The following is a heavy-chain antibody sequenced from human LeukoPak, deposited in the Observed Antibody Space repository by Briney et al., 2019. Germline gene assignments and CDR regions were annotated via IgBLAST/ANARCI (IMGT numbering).Heavy chain of an antibody. CDR1: GYTFTGYY. CDR3: ARAGYDLLTLAPDPANDY. D-gene: IGHD3-9*01. CDR2: ITAYNGNT. J-gene: IGHJ4*02. V-gene: IGHV1-18*04. Sequence: ASVKVSCKASGYTFTGYYMHWVRQAPGQGLVWMGWITAYNGNTNYAQKLQGRVTMTTDTSTSTAYMELRSLRSDDTAVYYCARAGYDLLTLAPDPANDYWGQGTLVTVSS.